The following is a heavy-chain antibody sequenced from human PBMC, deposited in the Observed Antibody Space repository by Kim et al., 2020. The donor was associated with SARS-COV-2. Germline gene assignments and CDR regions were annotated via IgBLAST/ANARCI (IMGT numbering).Heavy chain of an antibody. V-gene: IGHV3-49*04. D-gene: IGHD3-10*01. CDR3: KFGNL. J-gene: IGHJ4*02. CDR1: GFTFGDYA. Sequence: GGSLRLSCTASGFTFGDYAMSWVRQAPGKGLEWVGFIRSKAYGGTTEYAASVKGRFTISRDDSKSIAYLQMNSLKTEDTAVYYCKFGNLWGQGTLVTVSS. CDR2: IRSKAYGGTT.